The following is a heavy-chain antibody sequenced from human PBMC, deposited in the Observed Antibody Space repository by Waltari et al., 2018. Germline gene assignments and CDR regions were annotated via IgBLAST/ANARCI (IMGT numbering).Heavy chain of an antibody. J-gene: IGHJ5*01. V-gene: IGHV1-69*13. D-gene: IGHD2-21*01. CDR3: ARALMPVVNAPFWFDS. CDR1: GGTFSSYA. CDR2: IIPIFGTA. Sequence: QVQLVQSGAEVKKPGSSVKVSCKASGGTFSSYAISWVRQAPGQGLGWMGGIIPIFGTANYAQKFQGRVTITADESTSTAYMELSSLRSEDTAVYYCARALMPVVNAPFWFDSWGQGALVTVSS.